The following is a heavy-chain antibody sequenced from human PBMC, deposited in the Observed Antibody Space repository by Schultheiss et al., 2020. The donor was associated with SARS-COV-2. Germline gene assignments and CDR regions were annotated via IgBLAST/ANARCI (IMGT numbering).Heavy chain of an antibody. Sequence: GGSLRLSCAASGFTFSSYAMHWVRQAPGKGLEWVANIKQDGSEKYYVDSVKGRFTISRDNAKNSLYLQMNSLRAEDTAVYYCARDSVRGYYWGQGTLVTVSS. D-gene: IGHD3-10*02. V-gene: IGHV3-7*03. CDR3: ARDSVRGYY. J-gene: IGHJ4*02. CDR1: GFTFSSYA. CDR2: IKQDGSEK.